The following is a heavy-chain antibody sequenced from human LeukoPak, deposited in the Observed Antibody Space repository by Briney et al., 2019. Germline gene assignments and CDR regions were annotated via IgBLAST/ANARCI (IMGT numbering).Heavy chain of an antibody. CDR2: VDPEDGET. V-gene: IGHV1-69-2*01. CDR3: ASSIVQGGSYYFDY. J-gene: IGHJ4*02. D-gene: IGHD1-26*01. Sequence: GATVKISCKAFGYTFTDYYIHWVKEAPGKGLEWMGRVDPEDGETTYAEKFQGRVTITADTSTDTAYMELNNLRSEDTAVYYCASSIVQGGSYYFDYWGQGTLVTVSS. CDR1: GYTFTDYY.